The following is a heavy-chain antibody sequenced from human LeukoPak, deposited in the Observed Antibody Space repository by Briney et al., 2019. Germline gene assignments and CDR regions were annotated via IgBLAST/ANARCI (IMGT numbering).Heavy chain of an antibody. CDR2: ISGSGGST. Sequence: PGGSLRLSCAASGFTFYNYAMTWVRQAPGKGLEWVSAISGSGGSTYYADSVKGRFTISRDNSKNTLYLQMNSLRAEDTAVYYCAKGFHSSGYYSVPNYWGQGTLVTVSS. D-gene: IGHD3-22*01. CDR3: AKGFHSSGYYSVPNY. V-gene: IGHV3-23*01. CDR1: GFTFYNYA. J-gene: IGHJ4*02.